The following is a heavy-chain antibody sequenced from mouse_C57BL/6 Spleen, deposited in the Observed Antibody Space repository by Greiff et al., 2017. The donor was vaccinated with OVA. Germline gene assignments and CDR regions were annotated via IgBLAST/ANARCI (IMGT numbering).Heavy chain of an antibody. J-gene: IGHJ4*01. Sequence: QVQLQQSGAELARPGASVKLSCKASGYTFTSYGISWVKQSTGQGLEWIGEIYPRSGNTYYNEKFKGKATLTADKSSSTAYMELRSLTSEDSAVYFCARAYYSNYDAMDYWGQGTSVTVSS. CDR3: ARAYYSNYDAMDY. CDR2: IYPRSGNT. V-gene: IGHV1-81*01. D-gene: IGHD2-5*01. CDR1: GYTFTSYG.